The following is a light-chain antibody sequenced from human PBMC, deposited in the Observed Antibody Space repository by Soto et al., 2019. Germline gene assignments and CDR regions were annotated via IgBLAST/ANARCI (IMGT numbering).Light chain of an antibody. V-gene: IGLV2-8*01. CDR3: SSYAGSARIL. CDR2: EVS. CDR1: SSDVGGYNY. J-gene: IGLJ2*01. Sequence: QSALTQPPSASGSPGQSVTISCTGTSSDVGGYNYVSWYQQHPDKAPTLIIYEVSKRPSGVPDRCSGSKSGNTASLTVSGLQADDEADYYCSSYAGSARILFGGGTKLTVL.